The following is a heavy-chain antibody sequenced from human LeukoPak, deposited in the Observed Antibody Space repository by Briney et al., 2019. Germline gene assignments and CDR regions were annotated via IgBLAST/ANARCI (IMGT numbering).Heavy chain of an antibody. D-gene: IGHD6-13*01. CDR1: GVTISGYW. Sequence: PGGSLRLSCVASGVTISGYWMHWVRQAPGKGLAWVSRVDSDGTTTRYADSVKGRFTISRDNAKNTVYLQMNGLRAEDTAVYYCARIITAAAADCWGQGTLVAVSS. CDR3: ARIITAAAADC. CDR2: VDSDGTTT. J-gene: IGHJ4*02. V-gene: IGHV3-74*01.